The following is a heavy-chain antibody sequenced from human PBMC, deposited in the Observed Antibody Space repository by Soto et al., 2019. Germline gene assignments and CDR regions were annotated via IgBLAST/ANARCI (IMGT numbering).Heavy chain of an antibody. D-gene: IGHD4-17*01. CDR2: IIPFFGTK. CDR3: ANYSDNSGLDH. V-gene: IGHV1-69*01. CDR1: GGAFSSYS. J-gene: IGHJ5*02. Sequence: QVQLVQSGAEVKKPGSSVKVSCKASGGAFSSYSISWVRQSPGQGLEWMGGIIPFFGTKYYAQKFRGRVTMTAGESTSTVYMELNGLRSDDTDIYYCANYSDNSGLDHWGQGTLVTVSS.